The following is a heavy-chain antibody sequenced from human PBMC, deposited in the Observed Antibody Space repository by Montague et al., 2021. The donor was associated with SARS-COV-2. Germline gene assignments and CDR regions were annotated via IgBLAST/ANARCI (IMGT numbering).Heavy chain of an antibody. CDR1: GDSVSSNSAG. V-gene: IGHV6-1*01. CDR3: AREDCSSTSCYPTYFQH. J-gene: IGHJ1*01. CDR2: TYYRSKWHN. D-gene: IGHD2-2*01. Sequence: CAISGDSVSSNSAGWNWIRQSPSRGLEWLGRTYYRSKWHNDFAVSVKSRITINPDTSKNQFSLQLNSVTPEDTAVCYCAREDCSSTSCYPTYFQHWGRGTLVTVSS.